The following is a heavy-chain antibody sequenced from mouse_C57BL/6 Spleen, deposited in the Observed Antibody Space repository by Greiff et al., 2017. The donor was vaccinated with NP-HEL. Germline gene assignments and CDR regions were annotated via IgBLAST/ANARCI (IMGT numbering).Heavy chain of an antibody. D-gene: IGHD1-1*01. Sequence: VTLKVSGAELVKPGASVKLSCTASGFNIKDYYMHWVKQRTEQGLEWIGRIDPEDGETKYAPKFQGKATITADTSSNTAYLQLSSLTSEDTAVYYCASPGSSPHWYFDVWGTGTTVTVSS. CDR1: GFNIKDYY. CDR3: ASPGSSPHWYFDV. CDR2: IDPEDGET. V-gene: IGHV14-2*01. J-gene: IGHJ1*03.